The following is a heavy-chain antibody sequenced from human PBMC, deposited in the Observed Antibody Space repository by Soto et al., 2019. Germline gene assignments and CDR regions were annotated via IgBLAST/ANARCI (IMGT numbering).Heavy chain of an antibody. CDR3: ARGPYSSSWDYYYYYMDV. CDR2: TNPNSGNT. V-gene: IGHV1-8*01. Sequence: ASVKVSCKASGYTFTSYDINWVRQATGQGLEWMGWTNPNSGNTGYAQKFQGRVTMTRNTSISTAYMELSSLRSEDTAVYYCARGPYSSSWDYYYYYMDVWGKGTTVTSP. CDR1: GYTFTSYD. D-gene: IGHD6-13*01. J-gene: IGHJ6*03.